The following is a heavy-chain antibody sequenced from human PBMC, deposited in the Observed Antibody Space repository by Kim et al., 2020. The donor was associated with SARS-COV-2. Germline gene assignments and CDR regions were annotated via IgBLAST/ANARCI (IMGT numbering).Heavy chain of an antibody. CDR1: GDIFSAHY. Sequence: ASVKVSCKASGDIFSAHYLNWVRQAPGQGPEWMGRINPKSGGTNYAQKLQGRVTMTRDTSTSTGYLELIRLTSDDTAVYYCASTRPLRREYFPYYYGMDIWGQGTTVTVSS. CDR2: INPKSGGT. V-gene: IGHV1-2*06. J-gene: IGHJ6*01. CDR3: ASTRPLRREYFPYYYGMDI.